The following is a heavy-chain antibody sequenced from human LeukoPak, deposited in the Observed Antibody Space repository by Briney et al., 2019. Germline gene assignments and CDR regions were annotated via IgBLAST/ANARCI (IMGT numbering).Heavy chain of an antibody. CDR2: INPNSGGT. CDR3: AREGYCSGGSCYSWFDP. V-gene: IGHV1-2*02. J-gene: IGHJ5*02. CDR1: GYTFTGYY. Sequence: ASVKVSCKASGYTFTGYYMHWVRQAPGQGLEWMGCINPNSGGTNYAQKFQGRVTMTRDTSISTAYMELSRLRSDDTAVYYCAREGYCSGGSCYSWFDPWGQGTLVTVSS. D-gene: IGHD2-15*01.